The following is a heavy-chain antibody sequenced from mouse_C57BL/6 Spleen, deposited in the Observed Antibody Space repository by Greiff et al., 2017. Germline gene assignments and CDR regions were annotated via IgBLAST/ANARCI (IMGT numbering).Heavy chain of an antibody. J-gene: IGHJ4*01. Sequence: QVQLQQPGAELVRPGSSVKLSCKASGYTFTSYWMDWVKQRPGQGLEWIGNIYPSDSETHYNQKFKDKATLTVDKSSSPASMQLSSLPSEDAAVYYGARGSYSNFLYAVDYWGQGTSVTVSS. V-gene: IGHV1-61*01. CDR1: GYTFTSYW. D-gene: IGHD2-5*01. CDR3: ARGSYSNFLYAVDY. CDR2: IYPSDSET.